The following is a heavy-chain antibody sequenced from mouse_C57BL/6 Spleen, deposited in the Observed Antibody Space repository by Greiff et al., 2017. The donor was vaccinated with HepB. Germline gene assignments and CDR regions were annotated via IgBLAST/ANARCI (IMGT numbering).Heavy chain of an antibody. J-gene: IGHJ4*01. Sequence: VKLQQPGAELVKPGASVKLSCKASGYTFTSYWMHWVKQRPGQGLEWIGMIHPNSGSTNYNEKFKSKATLTVDKSSSTAYMQLSSLTSEDSAVYYCARGGITTVVSYYYAMDYWGQGTSVTVSS. V-gene: IGHV1-64*01. CDR1: GYTFTSYW. CDR2: IHPNSGST. CDR3: ARGGITTVVSYYYAMDY. D-gene: IGHD1-1*01.